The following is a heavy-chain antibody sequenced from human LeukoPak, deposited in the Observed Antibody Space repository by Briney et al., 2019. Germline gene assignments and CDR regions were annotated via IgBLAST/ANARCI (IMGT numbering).Heavy chain of an antibody. CDR1: GFTFSSYW. CDR3: ARGSDYGDYPDY. V-gene: IGHV3-74*01. Sequence: PGGSLRLSCAASGFTFSSYWMHWVRQAPGKGLVWVSRINSDGSSTSYADSVKGRFTISRDNAKNTLYLQMNSLRAEDTAVYYCARGSDYGDYPDYWGQGTLVTVSS. D-gene: IGHD4-17*01. J-gene: IGHJ4*02. CDR2: INSDGSST.